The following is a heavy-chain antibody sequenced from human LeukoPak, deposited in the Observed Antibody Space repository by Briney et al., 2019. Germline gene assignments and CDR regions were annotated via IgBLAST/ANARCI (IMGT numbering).Heavy chain of an antibody. V-gene: IGHV4-30-2*01. CDR1: GGSISSGGYS. CDR3: ARGRRQWLVRPHPSYYYSAMDV. D-gene: IGHD6-19*01. CDR2: INHSGST. Sequence: PSQTLSLTCAVSGGSISSGGYSWSWIRQPPGKGLEWIGYINHSGSTNYNPSLKSQFTISLDTSKNQVSLNLSSVTAADTAMYYCARGRRQWLVRPHPSYYYSAMDVWGQGTAVTVSS. J-gene: IGHJ6*02.